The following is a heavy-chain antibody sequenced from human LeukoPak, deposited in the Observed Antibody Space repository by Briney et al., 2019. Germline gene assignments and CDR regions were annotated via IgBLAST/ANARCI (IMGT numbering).Heavy chain of an antibody. J-gene: IGHJ4*02. V-gene: IGHV4-30-4*01. CDR1: GGSISSGDYY. CDR3: ARENYDSSGYYSDY. CDR2: IYYSGST. D-gene: IGHD3-22*01. Sequence: SETLSLTCTVSGGSISSGDYYWSWIRQPPGKGLEWIGYIYYSGSTYYNPSLKSRVTISVDTSKNQFSLKLSSVTAADTAVYYCARENYDSSGYYSDYWGQGIQVTVSS.